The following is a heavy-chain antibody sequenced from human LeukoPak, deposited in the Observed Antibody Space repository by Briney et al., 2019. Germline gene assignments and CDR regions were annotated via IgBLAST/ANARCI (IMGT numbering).Heavy chain of an antibody. J-gene: IGHJ4*02. CDR1: GFTFDDYG. V-gene: IGHV3-23*01. CDR2: IRGSGGST. CDR3: ATGSEYYYDSSGYYYDY. Sequence: GRSLRLSCAASGFTFDDYGMSWVRQAPGKGLEWVSAIRGSGGSTYYADSVKGRFTISRDNSKNTLHLQMNSLRAEDTAVYYCATGSEYYYDSSGYYYDYWGQGTLVTVSS. D-gene: IGHD3-22*01.